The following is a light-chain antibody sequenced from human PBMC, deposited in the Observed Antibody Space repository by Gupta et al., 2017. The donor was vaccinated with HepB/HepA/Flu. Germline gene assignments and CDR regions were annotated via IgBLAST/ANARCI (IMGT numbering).Light chain of an antibody. CDR1: QSISSY. V-gene: IGKV1-39*01. J-gene: IGKJ1*01. CDR3: QQSYSTPRT. CDR2: AAS. Sequence: QMTQSPSSLSASVGDRVTITCRASQSISSYLNWYQQKPGKAPKLLIYAASSLQRGVPSRFSGSGSGTDFTLTISSLQPEDFATYYCQQSYSTPRTFGQGTKVEIK.